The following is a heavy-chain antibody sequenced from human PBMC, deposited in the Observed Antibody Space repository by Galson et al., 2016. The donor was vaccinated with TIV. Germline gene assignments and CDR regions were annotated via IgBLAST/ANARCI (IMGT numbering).Heavy chain of an antibody. D-gene: IGHD4-17*01. V-gene: IGHV3-30*18. CDR2: ISYDGSDQ. CDR3: AKDPRLYGAYFLHYFDY. CDR1: GFTFSDYG. J-gene: IGHJ4*02. Sequence: SLRLSCAASGFTFSDYGMHWVRQAPGKGLEWVAVISYDGSDQYYAGSVKGRFTISRDNSKNTLYLQMNSLRSDDTAMYYCAKDPRLYGAYFLHYFDYWGQGTLVTVSS.